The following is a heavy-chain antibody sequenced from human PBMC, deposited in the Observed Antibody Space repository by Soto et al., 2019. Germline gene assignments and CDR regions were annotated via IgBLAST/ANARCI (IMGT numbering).Heavy chain of an antibody. V-gene: IGHV1-46*01. J-gene: IGHJ4*02. CDR1: GYTFTSYY. CDR2: VNPIGGST. D-gene: IGHD7-27*01. Sequence: QVQLVQSGAEVKKPGASVKVSCKASGYTFTSYYIHWERQAPGQGLEWMGIVNPIGGSTYYAQKFQGRVTMTSDTSTSTAYMELSGLRFEDTAVYYCAIASGDGIFYWGQGTLVTVSS. CDR3: AIASGDGIFY.